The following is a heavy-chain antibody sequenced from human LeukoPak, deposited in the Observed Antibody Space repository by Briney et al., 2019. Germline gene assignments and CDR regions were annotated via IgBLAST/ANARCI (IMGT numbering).Heavy chain of an antibody. D-gene: IGHD5-12*01. J-gene: IGHJ6*02. CDR2: IIPIFGTA. Sequence: SVNVSCKASGGTFSSYAISWVRQAPGQGLEWMGGIIPIFGTANYAQKFQGRVTITADESTSTAYMELSSLRSEDTAVYYCATVLSGYDVHYYYGMDVWGQGTTVTVSS. CDR3: ATVLSGYDVHYYYGMDV. CDR1: GGTFSSYA. V-gene: IGHV1-69*13.